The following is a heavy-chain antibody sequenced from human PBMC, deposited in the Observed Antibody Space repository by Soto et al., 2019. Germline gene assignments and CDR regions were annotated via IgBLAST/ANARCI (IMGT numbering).Heavy chain of an antibody. J-gene: IGHJ4*02. CDR2: INAGNGNT. CDR1: GYTFTSYA. V-gene: IGHV1-3*01. Sequence: ASVKVSCKASGYTFTSYAMHWVRQAPGQRLEWMGWINAGNGNTKYSQKFQGRVTITRDTSASTAYMELSSLRSEDTAKYFCATVGGHAYYGPGRYHYWGQGTMVTVSS. D-gene: IGHD3-10*01. CDR3: ATVGGHAYYGPGRYHY.